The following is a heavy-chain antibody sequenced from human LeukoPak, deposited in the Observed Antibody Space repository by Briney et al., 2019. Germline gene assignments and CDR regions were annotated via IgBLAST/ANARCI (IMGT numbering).Heavy chain of an antibody. D-gene: IGHD2-15*01. J-gene: IGHJ4*02. V-gene: IGHV1-2*06. CDR3: ARYPPRFCSGGSCDPNFDY. CDR2: INPNSGGT. CDR1: GYTFTGYY. Sequence: ASVKVSCKASGYTFTGYYMHWVRQAPGQGLEWMGRINPNSGGTNYAQKFQGRVTMTRDTSISTAYMELSRLRSDDTAVYYCARYPPRFCSGGSCDPNFDYWGQGTLVTVSS.